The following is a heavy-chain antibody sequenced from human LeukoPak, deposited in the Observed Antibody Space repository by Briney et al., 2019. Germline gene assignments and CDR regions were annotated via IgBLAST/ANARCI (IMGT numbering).Heavy chain of an antibody. CDR2: IFSSGTA. D-gene: IGHD3-22*01. CDR3: ARIIRTAGYYSNPKSGSFDL. J-gene: IGHJ5*02. Sequence: SETLSLTCTVSGASIRANHHYWAWVRQPPGKGLEWIGTIFSSGTAYYNPPLRTRVSISVDTSKNEFSLRLSAVTAADTGLYYCARIIRTAGYYSNPKSGSFDLWGQGILVTVSS. V-gene: IGHV4-39*01. CDR1: GASIRANHHY.